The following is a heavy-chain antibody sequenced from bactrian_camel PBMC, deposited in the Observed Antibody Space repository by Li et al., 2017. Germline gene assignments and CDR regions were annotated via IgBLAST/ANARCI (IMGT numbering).Heavy chain of an antibody. J-gene: IGHJ4*01. Sequence: QLVESGGGSVQAGGSLRLSCVVSGFVNCMGWLRQAPGKEREGVAAIYTGGTTGYADSVKGRATISRDNAKNTLYLQIDSLKPKDTAKYTCASDVGTLWKPPGLWAAAYWGHGTQVTVS. V-gene: IGHV3S53*01. D-gene: IGHD3*01. CDR3: ASDVGTLWKPPGLWAAAY. CDR2: IYTGGTT. CDR1: GFVNC.